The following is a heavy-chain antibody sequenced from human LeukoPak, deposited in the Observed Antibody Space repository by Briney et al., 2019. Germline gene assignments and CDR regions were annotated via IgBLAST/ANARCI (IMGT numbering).Heavy chain of an antibody. CDR2: VSSSSSYT. CDR3: ASQIYCTTSTSCRDY. D-gene: IGHD2-2*01. CDR1: GFTFSDHY. J-gene: IGHJ4*02. Sequence: PGGSLRLSCAASGFTFSDHYMYWIRQAPGKGLEFVSYVSSSSSYTSYADSVKGRFTISRDNAKNSLYLQMNTLRAEDTAVYYCASQIYCTTSTSCRDYWGQGTLVTVSS. V-gene: IGHV3-11*03.